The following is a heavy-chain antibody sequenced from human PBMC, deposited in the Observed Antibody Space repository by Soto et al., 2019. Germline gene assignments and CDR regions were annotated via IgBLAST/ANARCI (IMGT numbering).Heavy chain of an antibody. CDR2: VYYSGNT. D-gene: IGHD6-13*01. Sequence: PSETMYIRCTVSVDSISPHYWSWIRQHPGKGLEWIGYVYYSGNTNYNPSLESRVTISVDTSRNRFSLNLTSATAADTAVYYCARKGAAASYAHYYMDVWGRGTAVTVS. V-gene: IGHV4-59*11. CDR1: VDSISPHY. J-gene: IGHJ6*03. CDR3: ARKGAAASYAHYYMDV.